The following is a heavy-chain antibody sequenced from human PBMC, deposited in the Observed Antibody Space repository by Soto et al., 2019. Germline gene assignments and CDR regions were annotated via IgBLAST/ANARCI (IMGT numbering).Heavy chain of an antibody. CDR1: GFTFSSYG. CDR2: ISYDGSNK. J-gene: IGHJ4*01. D-gene: IGHD3-22*01. CDR3: AKNLLRDSSGYPYYFDY. V-gene: IGHV3-30*18. Sequence: GWSLRLSCAASGFTFSSYGMHWVRHAPGKGLEWVAVISYDGSNKYYADSVKGRFTISRDNSKNTLYLQMNSLRAEDTAVYYCAKNLLRDSSGYPYYFDYWGHRTLVTVSS.